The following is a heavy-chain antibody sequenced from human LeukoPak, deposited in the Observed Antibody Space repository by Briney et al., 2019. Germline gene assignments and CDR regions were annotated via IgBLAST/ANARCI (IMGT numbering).Heavy chain of an antibody. D-gene: IGHD6-6*01. J-gene: IGHJ6*03. CDR1: GHSFTTFH. CDR3: ARSLAGRTYYYYMHA. CDR2: MSPTSGNT. V-gene: IGHV1-8*01. Sequence: ASVKVSCKASGHSFTTFHINWVRQTTGQGLEWMGWMSPTSGNTGYAEKLQGRVSMTRNTSIDTAYMELSSLKSEDTAVYYCARSLAGRTYYYYMHAWGSGTTVNVSS.